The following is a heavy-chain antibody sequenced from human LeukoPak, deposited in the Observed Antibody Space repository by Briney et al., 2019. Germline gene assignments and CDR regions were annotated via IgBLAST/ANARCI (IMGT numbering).Heavy chain of an antibody. J-gene: IGHJ4*02. CDR1: GGSISSYF. CDR2: IYHSGST. Sequence: PSETLSLTCTVSGGSISSYFWSWTRQPPGKGLEWIGNIYHSGSTNYNPSLKSRVTISVDTSKNQFSLRLSSVTAADTAVYYCARQSRGYNYGVFDYWGQGTLVTVSS. CDR3: ARQSRGYNYGVFDY. D-gene: IGHD5-18*01. V-gene: IGHV4-59*08.